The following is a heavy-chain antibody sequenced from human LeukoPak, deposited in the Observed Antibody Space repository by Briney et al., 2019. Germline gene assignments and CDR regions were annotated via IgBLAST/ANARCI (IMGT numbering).Heavy chain of an antibody. CDR2: ISSSGSTI. J-gene: IGHJ4*02. V-gene: IGHV3-48*03. CDR1: GFTLFSYE. D-gene: IGHD6-6*01. CDR3: QSRRYSSSSWDY. Sequence: GGSLRLSCAASGFTLFSYEMNWVRQAPGKGLEWVSYISSSGSTIYYADSVKGRFTISRDNSKNTLYLQMNSLRAEDTAVYYCQSRRYSSSSWDYWGQGTLVTVSS.